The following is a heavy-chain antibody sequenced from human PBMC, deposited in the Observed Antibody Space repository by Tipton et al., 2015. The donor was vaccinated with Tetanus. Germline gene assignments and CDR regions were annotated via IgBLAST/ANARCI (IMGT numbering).Heavy chain of an antibody. D-gene: IGHD2-15*01. CDR2: IKEDGSEK. J-gene: IGHJ4*02. CDR3: AKEFQRARIRFFDS. CDR1: GFTFSSYW. Sequence: SLRLSCAASGFTFSSYWMSWVRQAPGKGLEWVANIKEDGSEKSYVDSVKGRFTISRDNSKNTLYLQMNSLRPEDTAVYYCAKEFQRARIRFFDSWGQGTQVTASS. V-gene: IGHV3-7*04.